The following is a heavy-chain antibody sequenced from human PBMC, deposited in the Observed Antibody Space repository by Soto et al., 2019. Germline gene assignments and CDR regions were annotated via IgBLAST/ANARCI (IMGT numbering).Heavy chain of an antibody. CDR2: IYPGDSDT. CDR1: GYSFRNYW. D-gene: IGHD2-21*01. CDR3: PRHECTDYESGADSYGDY. V-gene: IGHV5-51*01. Sequence: GESLKISFEGSGYSFRNYWIGWVSQVPGTGLEWVGIIYPGDSDTIYNPSFQGHVIISAGKXISTAYLQGSSLKASDTAIYYCPRHECTDYESGADSYGDYWGQGTQVTVS. J-gene: IGHJ4*02.